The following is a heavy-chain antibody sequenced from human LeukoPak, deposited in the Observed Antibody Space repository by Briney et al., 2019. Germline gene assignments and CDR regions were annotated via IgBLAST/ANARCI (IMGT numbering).Heavy chain of an antibody. CDR3: ARLVGATTWWRGSAFDI. CDR2: TRNKANSYTT. Sequence: GGSLRLSCAASGFTFSDHYMDWVRQAPGKGLEWVGRTRNKANSYTTEYAASVKGRFTISRDDSKNSLYLQMNSLKTEDTAVYYCARLVGATTWWRGSAFDIWGQGTMVTVSS. V-gene: IGHV3-72*01. CDR1: GFTFSDHY. D-gene: IGHD1-26*01. J-gene: IGHJ3*02.